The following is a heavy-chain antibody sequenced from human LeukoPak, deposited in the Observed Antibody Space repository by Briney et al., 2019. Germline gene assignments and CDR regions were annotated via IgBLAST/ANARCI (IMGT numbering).Heavy chain of an antibody. Sequence: PGGSLRLSCAASGFTVSSNYMSWVRQAPGKGLEWVAVISYDGSNKYYADSVKGRFTISRDNSKNTLYLQMNSLRAEDTAVYYCGRGHWGLDYWGQGALVTVSS. CDR3: GRGHWGLDY. CDR1: GFTVSSNY. V-gene: IGHV3-30*03. D-gene: IGHD7-27*01. CDR2: ISYDGSNK. J-gene: IGHJ4*02.